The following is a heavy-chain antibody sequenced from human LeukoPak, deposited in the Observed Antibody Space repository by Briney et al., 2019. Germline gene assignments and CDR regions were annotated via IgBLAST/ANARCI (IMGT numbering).Heavy chain of an antibody. Sequence: ASVKVSCKTSGYTFTNYDINWVRQATGQGLEWMGWINPKSGRTGYAQKFQGRVTITRNTSISTAYMELTSLRSADAAVYYCARETSSRYFDYWGQGTLLTVSS. J-gene: IGHJ4*02. CDR3: ARETSSRYFDY. V-gene: IGHV1-8*03. CDR2: INPKSGRT. CDR1: GYTFTNYD.